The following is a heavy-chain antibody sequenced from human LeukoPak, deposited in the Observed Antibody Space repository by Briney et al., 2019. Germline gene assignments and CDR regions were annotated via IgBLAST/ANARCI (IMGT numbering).Heavy chain of an antibody. D-gene: IGHD7-27*01. J-gene: IGHJ3*02. V-gene: IGHV4-39*07. CDR1: GVSISSSSFC. Sequence: SETLSLTCTVSGVSISSSSFCWGWIRQPPGKGLEWIGTVCYSGSTYYNPSLKSRVTISVDTSKNQFSLKLSSVTAADTAVYYCARLGKVANAFDIWGQGTMVTVSS. CDR2: VCYSGST. CDR3: ARLGKVANAFDI.